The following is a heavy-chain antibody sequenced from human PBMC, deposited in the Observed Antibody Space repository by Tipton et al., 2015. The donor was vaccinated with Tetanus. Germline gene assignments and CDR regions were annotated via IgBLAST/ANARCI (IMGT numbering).Heavy chain of an antibody. V-gene: IGHV4-59*01. J-gene: IGHJ4*02. Sequence: TLSLTCTVSGGSISSYYWSWVRQPPGKGLEWIGYIDYSGSTNYNPSLKSRVTISIDTSKNQFSLKLSSVTAADTAVYYCARTSGYMYSDCWGQGTLVTVSS. CDR2: IDYSGST. D-gene: IGHD3-3*01. CDR1: GGSISSYY. CDR3: ARTSGYMYSDC.